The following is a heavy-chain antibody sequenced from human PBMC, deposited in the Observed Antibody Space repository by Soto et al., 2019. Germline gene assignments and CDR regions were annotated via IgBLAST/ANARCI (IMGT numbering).Heavy chain of an antibody. J-gene: IGHJ5*02. D-gene: IGHD6-6*01. CDR3: ARTKYSYSSSSRGNWFDP. CDR1: GGSISSSSYY. Sequence: PSETLSRTCTVSGGSISSSSYYWGWIRQPPGKGLEWIGSIYYSGSTYYNPSLKSRVTISVDTSKNQFSLKLSSVTAADTAVYYCARTKYSYSSSSRGNWFDPWGQGTLVTVSS. CDR2: IYYSGST. V-gene: IGHV4-39*01.